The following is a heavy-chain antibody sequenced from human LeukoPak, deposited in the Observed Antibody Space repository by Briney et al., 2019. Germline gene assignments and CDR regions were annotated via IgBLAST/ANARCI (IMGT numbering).Heavy chain of an antibody. D-gene: IGHD6-13*01. J-gene: IGHJ4*02. CDR2: IYNSGST. CDR3: ARVAEAAAFDS. CDR1: GGSISSSNW. Sequence: PPGTLSLTCAVSGGSISSSNWWSWSRQPPGKGLDWFGIIYNSGSTNSNPSLKSRVTISVDNSKNQFSRKLSSVTARDPPVYYCARVAEAAAFDSWGQGTLVTVSS. V-gene: IGHV4-4*03.